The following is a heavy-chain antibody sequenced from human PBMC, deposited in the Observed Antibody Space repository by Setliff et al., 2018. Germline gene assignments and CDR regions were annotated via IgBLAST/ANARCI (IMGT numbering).Heavy chain of an antibody. D-gene: IGHD3-22*01. CDR3: ARINFYVSSGYYYAPEL. V-gene: IGHV1-18*01. Sequence: ASVKVSCKSSGFTFTDYGITWVRQVPGQGLEWMGWINNYNFNTRYAQKFQGRVTVTTDTSTTTAYMELRSLRADDTAVYYCARINFYVSSGYYYAPELWGQGTTVTVS. CDR2: INNYNFNT. J-gene: IGHJ4*02. CDR1: GFTFTDYG.